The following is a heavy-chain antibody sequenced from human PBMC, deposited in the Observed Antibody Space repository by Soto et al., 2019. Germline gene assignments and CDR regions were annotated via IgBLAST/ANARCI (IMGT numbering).Heavy chain of an antibody. Sequence: QVQLVQSGAEVKKPGASVKVSCKASGYTFTSYGISWVRQAPGQGLEGMGWISAYNGNTNYAQKLQGRVTMTPDTTTSTAYTELRSLTSDDTAVYYWARDAAVGLFDYWGQGTLVTVSS. J-gene: IGHJ4*02. D-gene: IGHD1-26*01. CDR3: ARDAAVGLFDY. CDR2: ISAYNGNT. CDR1: GYTFTSYG. V-gene: IGHV1-18*01.